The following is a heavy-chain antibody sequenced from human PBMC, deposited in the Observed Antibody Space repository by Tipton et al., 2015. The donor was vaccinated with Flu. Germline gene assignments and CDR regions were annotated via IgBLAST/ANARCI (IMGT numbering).Heavy chain of an antibody. Sequence: QSGAEVKKPGASVKVSCKASGYSFTNYGISWMRQAPGQGLEWMGWISAYNGYTNYAQSLQGRFTMTTDTSTSTAYMELKSLGSDDTAVYYCVRDWILVVPTSRPTYYFYGVDVWGQGTTVTVSS. D-gene: IGHD2-2*01. V-gene: IGHV1-18*01. CDR2: ISAYNGYT. CDR3: VRDWILVVPTSRPTYYFYGVDV. CDR1: GYSFTNYG. J-gene: IGHJ6*02.